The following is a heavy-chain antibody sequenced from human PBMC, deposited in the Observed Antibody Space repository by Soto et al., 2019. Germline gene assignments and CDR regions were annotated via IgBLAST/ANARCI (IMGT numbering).Heavy chain of an antibody. J-gene: IGHJ6*02. CDR1: GGTFSSYA. CDR2: IIPIFGTA. D-gene: IGHD3-22*01. Sequence: ASVKVSCKASGGTFSSYAISWVRQAPGQGLEWMGGIIPIFGTANYAQKFQGRVTITADESTSTAYMELSSLRSEDAAVYYCARANFSNYYDSSGYFERGYYYYYGMDVWGQGTTVTVSS. V-gene: IGHV1-69*13. CDR3: ARANFSNYYDSSGYFERGYYYYYGMDV.